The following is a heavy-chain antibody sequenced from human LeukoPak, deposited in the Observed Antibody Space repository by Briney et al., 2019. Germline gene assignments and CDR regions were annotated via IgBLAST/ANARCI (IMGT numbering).Heavy chain of an antibody. V-gene: IGHV3-30*04. CDR1: GFTFSSYA. Sequence: GGSLRLSCAASGFTFSSYAMHWVRQAPGKGLEWVAVISYDGSNKYYADSVKGRFTIPRDNSKNTLYVQMNSLRAQDTAIYYCARRGGTVATIGDDFDYWGQGTVVTVSS. CDR2: ISYDGSNK. D-gene: IGHD5-12*01. J-gene: IGHJ4*02. CDR3: ARRGGTVATIGDDFDY.